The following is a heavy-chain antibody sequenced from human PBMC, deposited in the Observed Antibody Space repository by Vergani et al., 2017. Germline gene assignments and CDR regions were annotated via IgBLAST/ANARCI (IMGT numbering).Heavy chain of an antibody. J-gene: IGHJ6*02. D-gene: IGHD2-2*01. CDR3: ARSLVVPAAPYYYYYGMDV. Sequence: QVQLVQSGAEVKKPGSSVKVSCKASGGTFSSYAISWVRQAPGQGLEWMGRIIPIFGTANYAQKFQGRVTITADESTSTAYIELSSLRSEDTAVYYCARSLVVPAAPYYYYYGMDVWGQGTTVTVSS. CDR2: IIPIFGTA. V-gene: IGHV1-69*18. CDR1: GGTFSSYA.